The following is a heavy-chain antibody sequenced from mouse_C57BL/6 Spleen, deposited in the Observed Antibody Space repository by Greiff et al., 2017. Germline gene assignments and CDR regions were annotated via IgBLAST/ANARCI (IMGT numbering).Heavy chain of an antibody. D-gene: IGHD2-5*01. CDR3: ARGSNLYAMDY. J-gene: IGHJ4*01. V-gene: IGHV1-50*01. CDR2: IDPSDSYT. Sequence: QVPLQQPGAELVKPGASVKLSCKASGYTFTSYWMQWVKQRPGQGLEWIGEIDPSDSYTNYNQKFKGKATLTVDTSSSTAYMQLSSLTSEDSAVYYCARGSNLYAMDYWGQGTSVTVSS. CDR1: GYTFTSYW.